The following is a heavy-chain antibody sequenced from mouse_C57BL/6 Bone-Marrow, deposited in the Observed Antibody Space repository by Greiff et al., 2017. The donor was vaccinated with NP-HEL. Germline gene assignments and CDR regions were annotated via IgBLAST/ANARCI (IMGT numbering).Heavy chain of an antibody. CDR1: GYTFTSYW. CDR3: ARCPHGRGYWYFDV. Sequence: QVQLQQPGAELVKPGASVKLSCKASGYTFTSYWMHWVKQRPGRSLEWIGRIDPNSGGTKYNEKFKSKATLTVDKPSSTAYMQLSSLTSEDSAVYYCARCPHGRGYWYFDVWGTGTTVTVSS. CDR2: IDPNSGGT. D-gene: IGHD1-1*01. V-gene: IGHV1-72*01. J-gene: IGHJ1*03.